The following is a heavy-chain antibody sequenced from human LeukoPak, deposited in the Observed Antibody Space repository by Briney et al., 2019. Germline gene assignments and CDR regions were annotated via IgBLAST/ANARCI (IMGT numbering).Heavy chain of an antibody. J-gene: IGHJ4*02. D-gene: IGHD1-14*01. CDR1: GFHFSRYW. CDR3: ARDSFETVIDY. V-gene: IGHV3-7*01. Sequence: PGGSLRLSCAASGFHFSRYWMSWVRQAPGKGLEWVANIKEDGSEKYYVESMKGRFTISRENVKNSLYLQINSLRAEDTAVYYCARDSFETVIDYWGQGTLVTVSS. CDR2: IKEDGSEK.